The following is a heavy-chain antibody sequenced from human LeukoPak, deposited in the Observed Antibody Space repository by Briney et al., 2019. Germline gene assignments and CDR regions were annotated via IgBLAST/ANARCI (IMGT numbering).Heavy chain of an antibody. J-gene: IGHJ4*02. Sequence: ASVKVSCKASGYTFTDYYMHWVRQAPGQGLEWMGWINPYTGGTNYAQKFQGRVTMPRDSSISTAYMELSSLTSDDTAVYYCARERGVQVERKLDHWGQGTLVTVSS. CDR1: GYTFTDYY. V-gene: IGHV1-2*02. CDR3: ARERGVQVERKLDH. D-gene: IGHD1-1*01. CDR2: INPYTGGT.